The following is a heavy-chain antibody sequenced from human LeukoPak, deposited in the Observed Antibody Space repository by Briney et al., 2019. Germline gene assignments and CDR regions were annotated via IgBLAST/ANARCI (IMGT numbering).Heavy chain of an antibody. CDR3: ARGGGPPSYLDF. CDR2: IHYSGST. J-gene: IGHJ4*02. V-gene: IGHV4-59*11. CDR1: GFTFSDHY. D-gene: IGHD3-16*01. Sequence: PGGSLRLSCAASGFTFSDHYMDWVRQAPGKGLEWIGYIHYSGSTNYKASLKSRVTISVDTSKNQFSLKMTSVTAADTAVYYCARGGGPPSYLDFWGQGILVTVSS.